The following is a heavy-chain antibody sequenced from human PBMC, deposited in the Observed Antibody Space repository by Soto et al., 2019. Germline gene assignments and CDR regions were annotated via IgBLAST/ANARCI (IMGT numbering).Heavy chain of an antibody. CDR2: IKQDGSEK. Sequence: EVQLVESGGGLVQPGGSLRLSCAASGFIFSTYWMTWVRQAPGKGLECVANIKQDGSEKYYVDSVKGRFTISRENAFNSLYLQMDSLRAEDTAVYYCARLNSGTFSFDYWGQGILVTVSS. D-gene: IGHD1-26*01. V-gene: IGHV3-7*01. CDR3: ARLNSGTFSFDY. J-gene: IGHJ4*02. CDR1: GFIFSTYW.